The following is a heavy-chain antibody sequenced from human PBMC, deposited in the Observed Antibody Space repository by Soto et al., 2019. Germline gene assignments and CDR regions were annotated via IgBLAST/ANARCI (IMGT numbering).Heavy chain of an antibody. CDR3: ARDQEDSSSWYRYYYYGMDV. V-gene: IGHV6-1*01. J-gene: IGHJ6*02. CDR1: GDSVSSNSAA. Sequence: SQTLSLPCAISGDSVSSNSAAWNWIRQSPSRGLEWLGRTYYRSKWYNDYAVSVKSRITINPDTSKNQFSLQLNSVTPEDTAVYYCARDQEDSSSWYRYYYYGMDVWGQGTTVTVSS. CDR2: TYYRSKWYN. D-gene: IGHD6-13*01.